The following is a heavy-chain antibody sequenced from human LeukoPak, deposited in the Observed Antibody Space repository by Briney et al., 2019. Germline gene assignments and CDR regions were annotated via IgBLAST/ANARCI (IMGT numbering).Heavy chain of an antibody. V-gene: IGHV3-30*18. J-gene: IGHJ4*02. CDR1: GLTFSSHW. CDR2: ISYDGRNI. CDR3: AKGPLRGTAAAIDY. D-gene: IGHD2-2*01. Sequence: GGSLRLSCAASGLTFSSHWMHWVRQAPGKGLEWVAVISYDGRNIHYPDSVKGRFTISRDISTDTLWLQMDSLRTEDTAVYYCAKGPLRGTAAAIDYWGQGTLVTVSS.